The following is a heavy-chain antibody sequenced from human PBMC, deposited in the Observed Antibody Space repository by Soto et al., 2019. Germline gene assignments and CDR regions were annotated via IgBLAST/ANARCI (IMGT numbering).Heavy chain of an antibody. D-gene: IGHD3-10*01. CDR2: VNARGDKR. Sequence: GGSLRLSCAASAFAFSDYGMSWVRQAPGQGLEWVSAVNARGDKRYYVDSVQGRFTISRDNSKNTLFLELNSLRPEDTAIYYCAKINRVSGRWDAFDVWGQGTMVTVSS. CDR1: AFAFSDYG. J-gene: IGHJ3*01. V-gene: IGHV3-23*01. CDR3: AKINRVSGRWDAFDV.